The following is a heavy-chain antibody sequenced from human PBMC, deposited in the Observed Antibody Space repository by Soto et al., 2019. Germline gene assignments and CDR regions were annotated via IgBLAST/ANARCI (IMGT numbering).Heavy chain of an antibody. CDR2: IYSGGST. CDR1: GFTVSSNY. J-gene: IGHJ3*01. CDR3: ARVALLDPVDAFDL. V-gene: IGHV3-66*01. Sequence: EVQLVESGGGLVQPGGSLRLSCAASGFTVSSNYMSWVRQAPGKGLEWVSVIYSGGSTYYADSVKGRFTISRDNSKNTLYLQMNSLRAEDTAVYYCARVALLDPVDAFDLWGQGTMVTVSS. D-gene: IGHD3-10*01.